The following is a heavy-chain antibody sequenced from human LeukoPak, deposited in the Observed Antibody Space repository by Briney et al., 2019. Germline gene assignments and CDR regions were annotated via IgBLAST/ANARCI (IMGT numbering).Heavy chain of an antibody. CDR3: TRDRSRAEDD. CDR1: GFTVSSYE. J-gene: IGHJ4*02. D-gene: IGHD1-14*01. CDR2: MRSRATVI. Sequence: PGGSLRLSCAASGFTVSSYEMNWVRQAPGKGLEWVGYMRSRATVIDYAGSVKGRFTISRDNANNLLYLQMNSLRGEDTAVYYCTRDRSRAEDDWGQGTLVTVSS. V-gene: IGHV3-48*03.